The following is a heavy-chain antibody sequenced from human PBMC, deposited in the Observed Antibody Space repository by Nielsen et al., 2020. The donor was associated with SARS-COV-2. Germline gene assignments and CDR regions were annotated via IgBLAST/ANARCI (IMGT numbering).Heavy chain of an antibody. D-gene: IGHD3-16*02. J-gene: IGHJ4*02. CDR2: IYTSGST. V-gene: IGHV4-61*02. CDR3: ARELSGGGSYRYRFSFDY. CDR1: GGSISSGSYY. Sequence: SETLSPTCTVSGGSISSGSYYWSWIRQPAGKGLEWIGRIYTSGSTNYNPSLKSRVTMSVDTSKNQFSLKLSSVTAADTAVYYCARELSGGGSYRYRFSFDYWGQGTLVTVSS.